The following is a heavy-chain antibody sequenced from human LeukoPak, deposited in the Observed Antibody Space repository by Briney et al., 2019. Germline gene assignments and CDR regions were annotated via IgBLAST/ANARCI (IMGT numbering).Heavy chain of an antibody. CDR2: ISWNSGSI. J-gene: IGHJ5*02. CDR1: GFTFDDYA. V-gene: IGHV3-9*01. Sequence: PGGSLRLSCAASGFTFDDYAMHWVRQAPGKGLEWVSGISWNSGSIGYADSVKGRFTISRDNAKNSLYLQMNSLRAEDTALYYCAKDGSQTRGSRGNYYDSSGYYDNWFDPWGQGTLVTVSS. CDR3: AKDGSQTRGSRGNYYDSSGYYDNWFDP. D-gene: IGHD3-22*01.